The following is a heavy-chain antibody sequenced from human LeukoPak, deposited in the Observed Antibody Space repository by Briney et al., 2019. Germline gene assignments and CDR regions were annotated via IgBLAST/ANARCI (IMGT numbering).Heavy chain of an antibody. CDR3: ARGISFGVVINNWFDP. Sequence: SETLSLTCTVSGGSISSSSYYWSWIRQPAGKGLEWIGRIYTSGSTNYNPSLKSRVTMSVDTSKNQFSLKLSSVTAADTAVYYCARGISFGVVINNWFDPWGQGTLVTVSS. CDR2: IYTSGST. J-gene: IGHJ5*02. V-gene: IGHV4-61*02. D-gene: IGHD3-3*01. CDR1: GGSISSSSYY.